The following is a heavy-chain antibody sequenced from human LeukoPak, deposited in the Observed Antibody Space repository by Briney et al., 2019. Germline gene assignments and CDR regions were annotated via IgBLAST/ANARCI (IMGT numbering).Heavy chain of an antibody. CDR2: IYYSGST. D-gene: IGHD3-22*01. CDR1: GGSISSGGYY. CDR3: ARVPDYSYYYDSSGHFDY. J-gene: IGHJ4*02. V-gene: IGHV4-31*03. Sequence: PSQTLSLTCTVSGGSISSGGYYWSWIRQHPGKGLEWIGYIYYSGSTYYNPSLKSRVTISVDTSKNQFSLKLSSVTAADTAVYYCARVPDYSYYYDSSGHFDYWGQGTLVTVSS.